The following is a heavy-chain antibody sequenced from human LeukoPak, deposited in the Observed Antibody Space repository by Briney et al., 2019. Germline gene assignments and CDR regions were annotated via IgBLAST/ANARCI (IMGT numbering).Heavy chain of an antibody. J-gene: IGHJ4*02. CDR2: ISSSSSYI. D-gene: IGHD2-15*01. Sequence: PGGSLRLSCAASGFTFSSYSMNWVRQAPGKGLEWVSSISSSSSYIYYADSVKGRFTISRDNAKNSLYLQMNSLRAEDTAVYYCARGSTVVVVAATEFDYWGQGTLVTVSS. V-gene: IGHV3-21*01. CDR3: ARGSTVVVVAATEFDY. CDR1: GFTFSSYS.